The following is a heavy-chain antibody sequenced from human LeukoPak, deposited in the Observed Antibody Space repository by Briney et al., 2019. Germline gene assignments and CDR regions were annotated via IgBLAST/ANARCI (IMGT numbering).Heavy chain of an antibody. V-gene: IGHV4-34*01. CDR3: ARFHLRQPVMAADY. CDR2: INHRGST. D-gene: IGHD5-18*01. Sequence: PSETLSLTCAVYGESLSKYYWTWIRHSPGKGLEWIGEINHRGSTNHNPSLKSRVTLSVDTSKNQFSLELSSVTAADTAVYYCARFHLRQPVMAADYWGQGTLVTVSS. J-gene: IGHJ4*02. CDR1: GESLSKYY.